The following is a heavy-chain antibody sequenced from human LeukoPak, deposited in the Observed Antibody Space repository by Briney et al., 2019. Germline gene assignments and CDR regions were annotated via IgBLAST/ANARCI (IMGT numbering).Heavy chain of an antibody. D-gene: IGHD6-13*01. CDR2: FYICGST. Sequence: PGGSLRLSCAASGFTVSDNYMSWVPQAPGKGLEWVSVFYICGSTRYADSMKDRFTLSRGNSKNTLYLQLNSLRAEDTLVYFCASSCWSSEYFHYWGQGTLVTVSS. V-gene: IGHV3-66*01. CDR3: ASSCWSSEYFHY. J-gene: IGHJ1*01. CDR1: GFTVSDNY.